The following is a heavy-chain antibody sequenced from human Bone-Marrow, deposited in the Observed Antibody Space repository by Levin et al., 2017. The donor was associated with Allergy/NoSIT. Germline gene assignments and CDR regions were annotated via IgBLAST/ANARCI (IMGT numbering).Heavy chain of an antibody. D-gene: IGHD4-23*01. CDR1: GFTFSSYS. CDR2: ISSSSSYI. Sequence: TGESLKISCAASGFTFSSYSMNWVRQAPGKGLEWVSSISSSSSYIYYADSVKGRFTISRDNAKNSLYLQMNSLRAEDTAVYYCAREEGLHQTTVVTPKLTNDAFDIWGQGTMVTVSS. V-gene: IGHV3-21*01. J-gene: IGHJ3*02. CDR3: AREEGLHQTTVVTPKLTNDAFDI.